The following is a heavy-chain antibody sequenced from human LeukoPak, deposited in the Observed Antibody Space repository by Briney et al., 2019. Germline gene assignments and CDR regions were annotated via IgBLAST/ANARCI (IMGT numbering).Heavy chain of an antibody. Sequence: SETLSLTCAVYGGSFSGYHWSWIRQPPGKGLEWIGEINHRGSTNYNPSLKSRVTISVDTSKNQFSLKLSSVTAADTAVYYCASTSAMVYFDYWAREPWSPSPQ. CDR1: GGSFSGYH. CDR3: ASTSAMVYFDY. V-gene: IGHV4-34*01. CDR2: INHRGST. J-gene: IGHJ4*02. D-gene: IGHD5-18*01.